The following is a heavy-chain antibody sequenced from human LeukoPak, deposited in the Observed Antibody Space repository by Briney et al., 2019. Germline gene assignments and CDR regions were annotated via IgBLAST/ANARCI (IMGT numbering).Heavy chain of an antibody. CDR3: ARAGTYDSSGYYYLDI. CDR2: IYYSGST. D-gene: IGHD3-22*01. J-gene: IGHJ3*02. CDR1: GGSISSYY. Sequence: PSETLSLTCTVSGGSISSYYWSWIRQPPGKGLEWLGYIYYSGSTNYNPSLKSRVTISVDTSKNQFSLKLSSVTAADTAVYYCARAGTYDSSGYYYLDIWGQGTMVTVSS. V-gene: IGHV4-59*01.